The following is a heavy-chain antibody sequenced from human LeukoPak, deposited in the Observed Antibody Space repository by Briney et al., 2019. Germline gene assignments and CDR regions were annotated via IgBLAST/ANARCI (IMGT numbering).Heavy chain of an antibody. D-gene: IGHD5-12*01. CDR2: ISYDGSNK. CDR1: GFTFSSYA. CDR3: GQGDSGYDFATAQY. J-gene: IGHJ4*02. Sequence: PGGSLRLSCAASGFTFSSYAMHWVRQAPGKGLEWVAVISYDGSNKYYADSVKGRFTISRDNSKNMLYLQMNSLRAEDTAVYYCGQGDSGYDFATAQYWGQGTLVTVSS. V-gene: IGHV3-30-3*01.